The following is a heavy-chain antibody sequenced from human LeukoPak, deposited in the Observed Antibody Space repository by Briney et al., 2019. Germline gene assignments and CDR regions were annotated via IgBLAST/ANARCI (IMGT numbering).Heavy chain of an antibody. CDR2: INPNSGGT. Sequence: ASVTVSYMASGYTLNEYYMHWVRQAPGQGLEGMGWINPNSGGTNYAQKFHGRVTMTRDTSISTAYMELSRLRSDDTAVYYCARDSLYCSSTSCYGWDYWGQGTLVTVSS. D-gene: IGHD2-2*01. CDR1: GYTLNEYY. CDR3: ARDSLYCSSTSCYGWDY. V-gene: IGHV1-2*02. J-gene: IGHJ4*02.